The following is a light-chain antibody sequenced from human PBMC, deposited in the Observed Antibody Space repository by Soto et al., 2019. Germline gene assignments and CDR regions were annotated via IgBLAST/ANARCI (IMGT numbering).Light chain of an antibody. J-gene: IGKJ1*01. CDR1: PSISSW. Sequence: DIQMTQSPSTLSASVGDRVTITCRATPSISSWLAWYQQNPGKAPKLLSYDASSLESGVPSRFSGSGSGTECTLTISSLQPDDFATYYCEQYNSYSTFGQGTKVEIQ. CDR2: DAS. V-gene: IGKV1-5*01. CDR3: EQYNSYST.